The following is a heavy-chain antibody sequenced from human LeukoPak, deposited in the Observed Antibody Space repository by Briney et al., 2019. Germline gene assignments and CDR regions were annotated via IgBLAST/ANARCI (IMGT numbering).Heavy chain of an antibody. J-gene: IGHJ4*02. CDR3: VKDNPLDY. CDR1: GFTFSNYG. CDR2: IRYDGSNK. Sequence: GGSLRLSCGASGFTFSNYGMLWVRQAPGKGLEWVAFIRYDGSNKLYADSVKGRFTISRDNSKNTLYLHINSLRAEDTAVYYCVKDNPLDYWGQGALVIVSS. D-gene: IGHD1-14*01. V-gene: IGHV3-30*02.